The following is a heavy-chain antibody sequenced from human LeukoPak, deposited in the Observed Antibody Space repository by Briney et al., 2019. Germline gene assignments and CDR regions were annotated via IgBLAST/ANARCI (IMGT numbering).Heavy chain of an antibody. D-gene: IGHD4-17*01. J-gene: IGHJ4*02. CDR2: INPYNGNT. CDR1: GYTFTSLG. V-gene: IGHV1-18*01. Sequence: ASVKVSCKASGYTFTSLGISWVRQAPGQGLEWMGWINPYNGNTNYAQNFQGRVTLTTDTSTSTAYMELRSLRSDDTAMYYCAREIYGRFDFWGQGTLVTVSS. CDR3: AREIYGRFDF.